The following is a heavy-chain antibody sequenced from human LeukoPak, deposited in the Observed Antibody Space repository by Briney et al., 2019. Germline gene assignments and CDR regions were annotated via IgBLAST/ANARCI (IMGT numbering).Heavy chain of an antibody. D-gene: IGHD5-18*01. Sequence: SQTLSLTCTVSGGSISSGGYYWSWIRQHPGKGLEWIGYIYYSGSTYYNPSLKSRVTISVDTSKNQFSLKLSSVTAADTAVYYCARDRWNTATRYYFDYWGQGTLVTVCS. CDR3: ARDRWNTATRYYFDY. CDR2: IYYSGST. V-gene: IGHV4-31*03. J-gene: IGHJ4*02. CDR1: GGSISSGGYY.